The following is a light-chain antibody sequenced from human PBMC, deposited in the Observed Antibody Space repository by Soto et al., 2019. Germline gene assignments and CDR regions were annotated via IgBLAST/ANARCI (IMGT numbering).Light chain of an antibody. V-gene: IGLV2-18*02. Sequence: QSVLTQPPSVSGSPGQSVTISCTGTSSDGGSYNGVSWYQQPPGTAPKLMIYDVSNRPSGVPDRFSGSKSGNTASLTISGLQAEDEGDYYCSSYTSSSTYVFGTGTKVTV. CDR3: SSYTSSSTYV. CDR2: DVS. J-gene: IGLJ1*01. CDR1: SSDGGSYNG.